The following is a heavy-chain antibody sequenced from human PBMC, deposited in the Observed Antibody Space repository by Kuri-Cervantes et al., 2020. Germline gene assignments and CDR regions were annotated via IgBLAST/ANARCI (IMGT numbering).Heavy chain of an antibody. V-gene: IGHV3-21*01. Sequence: LPLTCAASGFTFSSYSMNWVRQAPGKGLEWVSSISSSSSYIYYADSVKGRFTVSRDNSKNTLYLQMNSLRAEDTAVYYCAREEAGDPFDPWGQGTLVTVSS. D-gene: IGHD2-21*01. CDR3: AREEAGDPFDP. CDR2: ISSSSSYI. J-gene: IGHJ5*02. CDR1: GFTFSSYS.